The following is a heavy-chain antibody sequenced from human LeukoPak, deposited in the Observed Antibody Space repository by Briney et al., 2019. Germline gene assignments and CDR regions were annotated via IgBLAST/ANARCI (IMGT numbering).Heavy chain of an antibody. J-gene: IGHJ5*02. D-gene: IGHD6-19*01. V-gene: IGHV4-39*01. Sequence: SETLSLTCIVSGDSISSSSYYWAWIRQPPGKGLEWIGSVTSSGNTRYNPSLNSRITTSVDTSKNQFSLKLSSVTAADTAVYYCASFSSYSSGPWGQGTLVTVSS. CDR2: VTSSGNT. CDR3: ASFSSYSSGP. CDR1: GDSISSSSYY.